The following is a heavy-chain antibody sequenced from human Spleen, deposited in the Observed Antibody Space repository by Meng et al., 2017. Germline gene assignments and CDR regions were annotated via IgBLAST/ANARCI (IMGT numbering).Heavy chain of an antibody. V-gene: IGHV1-2*02. Sequence: ASVKVSCKASGYTFTGYYMHWVRQAPGQGLEWMGWINPNSGGTNYAQKFQGRVTMTTDTSTSTAYMELRSLRSDDTAFYYCARDPSVVAPSSIDCWGHGTLVTVSS. CDR2: INPNSGGT. CDR3: ARDPSVVAPSSIDC. D-gene: IGHD2-15*01. CDR1: GYTFTGYY. J-gene: IGHJ4*01.